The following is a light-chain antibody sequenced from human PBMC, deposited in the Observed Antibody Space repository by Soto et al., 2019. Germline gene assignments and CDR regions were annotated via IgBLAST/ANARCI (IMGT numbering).Light chain of an antibody. CDR2: TNN. Sequence: QSVLTQPRSVSGSPGQSVTISCTGTSSDVGGYNYVSWYQQHPGKAPKLMITTNNQRPSGVPDRFSGFKSGSSASLVISGLQSEDEADYYCATWDDSLKGVFGTGTKVT. J-gene: IGLJ1*01. V-gene: IGLV2-11*01. CDR1: SSDVGGYNY. CDR3: ATWDDSLKGV.